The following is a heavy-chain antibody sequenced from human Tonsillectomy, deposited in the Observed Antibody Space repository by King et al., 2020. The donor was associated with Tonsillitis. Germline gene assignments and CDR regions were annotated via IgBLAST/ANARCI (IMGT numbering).Heavy chain of an antibody. V-gene: IGHV3-30*18. CDR2: IAYDESYE. CDR3: AKDSIGLSDGYFDL. J-gene: IGHJ2*01. D-gene: IGHD3-22*01. CDR1: GFTFSNYG. Sequence: VQLVESGGGVVQPGRSLRLSCAASGFTFSNYGMHWVRQAPGKGLEWVALIAYDESYENYADSVKGRLIISRDNSKNTLYLEMNSLGVEDTAVYYCAKDSIGLSDGYFDLWGRXTLVTVSS.